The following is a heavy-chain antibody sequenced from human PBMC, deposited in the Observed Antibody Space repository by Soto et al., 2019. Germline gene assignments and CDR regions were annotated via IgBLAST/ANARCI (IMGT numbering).Heavy chain of an antibody. CDR2: IYYSGSS. D-gene: IGHD3-10*01. Sequence: QLQLQESGPGLVKPSETLSLTCSVSGGSISSSSYYWGWIRQPPGKGLEWIGSIYYSGSSYCNPSLKGRVTLPVDTSENKFSLRLSSVTAADTAVYYCATITRAYHMDVWGKGTKVTV. V-gene: IGHV4-39*01. J-gene: IGHJ6*03. CDR1: GGSISSSSYY. CDR3: ATITRAYHMDV.